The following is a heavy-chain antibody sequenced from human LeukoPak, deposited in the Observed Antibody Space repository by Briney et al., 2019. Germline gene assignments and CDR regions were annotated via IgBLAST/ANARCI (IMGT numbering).Heavy chain of an antibody. V-gene: IGHV4-61*08. CDR3: ARIAGNWNRGYYYYMDV. D-gene: IGHD1-1*01. CDR1: GGSISSGDYY. J-gene: IGHJ6*03. Sequence: SETLSLTCTVSGGSISSGDYYWSWIRQPPGKGLEWIGYIYYSGSTNYNPSLKSRVTISVDTSKNQFSLKLSSVTAADTAVYYCARIAGNWNRGYYYYMDVWGKGTTVTVSS. CDR2: IYYSGST.